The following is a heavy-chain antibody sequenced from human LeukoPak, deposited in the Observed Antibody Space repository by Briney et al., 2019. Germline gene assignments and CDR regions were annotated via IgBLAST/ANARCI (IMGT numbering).Heavy chain of an antibody. Sequence: SQTLLLTCAISGDSVSSNSAAWNWIRQSPSRGLEWLGRTYYKSKWYNDYAVSVKSRMTINPDTSKNHFSLQLNSVTPEDTAVYYCARGGCSSTSCRRYFDYWGQGTLSTVPS. D-gene: IGHD2-2*01. CDR1: GDSVSSNSAA. CDR3: ARGGCSSTSCRRYFDY. V-gene: IGHV6-1*01. J-gene: IGHJ4*02. CDR2: TYYKSKWYN.